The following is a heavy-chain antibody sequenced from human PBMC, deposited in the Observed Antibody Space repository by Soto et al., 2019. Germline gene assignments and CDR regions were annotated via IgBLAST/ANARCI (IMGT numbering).Heavy chain of an antibody. J-gene: IGHJ4*02. D-gene: IGHD1-1*01. V-gene: IGHV1-18*01. CDR2: ISAHNGNT. Sequence: QVHLVQSGAEVKKPGASVKVSCKGSGYGFTTYGITWVRQAPGQGLEWMAWISAHNGNTNYAQKLQGRVTVTRDTPTSTAYREVGGLRSDDTAVYSCARGRYGDYWGQGPLVTVSS. CDR3: ARGRYGDY. CDR1: GYGFTTYG.